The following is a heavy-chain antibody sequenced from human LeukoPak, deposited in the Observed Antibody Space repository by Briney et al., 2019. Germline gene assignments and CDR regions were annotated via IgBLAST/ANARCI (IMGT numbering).Heavy chain of an antibody. J-gene: IGHJ2*01. V-gene: IGHV3-30*04. CDR2: ISYEGNDS. Sequence: PGGSLRLSCEASGFTLRTYAMHWVRQAPGKGLEWVALISYEGNDSFYADSVKGRFTISRDTSKNTLYLQMNSLRHEDTAAYFCARDGLVSRRSYLDLWGRGTQVTASS. CDR1: GFTLRTYA. CDR3: ARDGLVSRRSYLDL.